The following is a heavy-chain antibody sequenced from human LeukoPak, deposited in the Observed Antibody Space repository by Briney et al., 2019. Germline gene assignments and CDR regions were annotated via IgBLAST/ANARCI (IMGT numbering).Heavy chain of an antibody. CDR2: VNSNSGGT. CDR3: AIRDTDMVSPPHY. D-gene: IGHD5-18*01. J-gene: IGHJ4*02. CDR1: GYTFTAYY. V-gene: IGHV1-2*02. Sequence: ASVKVSCKASGYTFTAYYMHWVRQAPGQGLEWMGWVNSNSGGTNYAQRFRGRVTMTRDTSINTAYMELSGLRSDDTAVYYCAIRDTDMVSPPHYWGQGTLVTVSP.